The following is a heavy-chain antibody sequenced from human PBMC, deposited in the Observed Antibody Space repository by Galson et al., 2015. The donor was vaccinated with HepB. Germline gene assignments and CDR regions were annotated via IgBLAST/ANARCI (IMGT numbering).Heavy chain of an antibody. CDR1: GFTFSSYA. D-gene: IGHD3-22*01. V-gene: IGHV3-23*01. CDR2: ISGSGGST. CDR3: ASPQGMIVVGFDY. J-gene: IGHJ4*02. Sequence: SLRLSCAASGFTFSSYAMSWVRQAPGKGLEWVSAISGSGGSTYYADSVKGRFTISRDNSKNTLYLQMNSLRAEDTAVYYCASPQGMIVVGFDYWGQGTLVTVSS.